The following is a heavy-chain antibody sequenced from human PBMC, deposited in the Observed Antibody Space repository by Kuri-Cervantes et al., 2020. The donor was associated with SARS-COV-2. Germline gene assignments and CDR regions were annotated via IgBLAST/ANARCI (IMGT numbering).Heavy chain of an antibody. J-gene: IGHJ4*02. V-gene: IGHV4-34*01. CDR2: IYHSGST. CDR3: ARVGGSYYAVGY. CDR1: GGSFSGYY. D-gene: IGHD1-26*01. Sequence: SETLSLTCAVYGGSFSGYYWSWIRQPPGKGLEWIGSIYHSGSTYYNPSLKSRVTISVDTSKNQFSLKLSSVTAADTAVYYCARVGGSYYAVGYWGQGTLVTVSS.